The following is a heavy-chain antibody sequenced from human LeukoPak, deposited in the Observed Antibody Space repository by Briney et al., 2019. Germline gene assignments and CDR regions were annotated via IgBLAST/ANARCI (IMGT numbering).Heavy chain of an antibody. CDR1: GGAFTIYA. D-gene: IGHD6-13*01. Sequence: AGNVSFTASGGAFTIYAISWVRQAPGQGQGWKGRSIPILGRANYAKEFHGRVTITSDKSTSTAYMELSSLRSEATALYYCARVTAAAGTPRAGSAFDYWGQGTLVTVSS. CDR2: SIPILGRA. J-gene: IGHJ4*02. V-gene: IGHV1-69*04. CDR3: ARVTAAAGTPRAGSAFDY.